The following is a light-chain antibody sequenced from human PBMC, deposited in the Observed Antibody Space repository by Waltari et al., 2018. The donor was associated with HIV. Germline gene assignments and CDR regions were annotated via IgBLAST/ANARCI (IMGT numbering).Light chain of an antibody. CDR3: QQYYSTPYT. J-gene: IGKJ2*01. Sequence: DIQMTQSPSSLSASVGDIVTITFRASQGISNSLAWYQQKPGKAPKGLLYAASRLESGVPSRFRGRGSGTDYTLTISSLQAEDFATYYCQQYYSTPYTFGQGTKLEIK. CDR2: AAS. CDR1: QGISNS. V-gene: IGKV1-NL1*01.